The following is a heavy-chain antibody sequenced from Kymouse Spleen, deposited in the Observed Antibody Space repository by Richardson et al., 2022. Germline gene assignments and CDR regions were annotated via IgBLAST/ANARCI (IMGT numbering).Heavy chain of an antibody. V-gene: IGHV3-21*03. D-gene: IGHD3-10*01. Sequence: EVQLVESGGGLVKPGGSLRLSCAASGFTFSSYSMNWVRQAPGKGLEWVSSISSSSSYIYYADSVKGRFTISRDNAKNSLYLQMNSLRAEDTAVYYCAREDYGSGSYMGYYYYYGMDVWGQGTTVTVSS. J-gene: IGHJ6*02. CDR3: AREDYGSGSYMGYYYYYGMDV. CDR1: GFTFSSYS. CDR2: ISSSSSYI.